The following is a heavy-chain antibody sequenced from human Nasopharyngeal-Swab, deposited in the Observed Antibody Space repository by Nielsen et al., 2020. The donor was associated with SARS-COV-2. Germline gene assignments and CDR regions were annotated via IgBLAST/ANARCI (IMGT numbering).Heavy chain of an antibody. D-gene: IGHD3-22*01. V-gene: IGHV4-4*02. Sequence: SETLSLTCAVSGGSISRSQWWTWVRQPPGKGLEWIGEIFPSGSTKYSPSLKSRVTISIGESKNQFSLILTSVTAADAAVYYCAKLYYDSSGPGDIWGRGTMVTVSS. J-gene: IGHJ3*02. CDR3: AKLYYDSSGPGDI. CDR2: IFPSGST. CDR1: GGSISRSQW.